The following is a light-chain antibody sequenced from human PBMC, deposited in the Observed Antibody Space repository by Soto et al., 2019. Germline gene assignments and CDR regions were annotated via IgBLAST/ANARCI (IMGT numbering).Light chain of an antibody. CDR1: QSVSGSY. Sequence: EIVLTQSPGTLSLSLGERATLSCSASQSVSGSYLAWYQQNPGQAPRLLIYGASSRATGIPDRFSGSGSGTDFTLTSTRLEPEDFAVYYCQQYGSSPSWTFGQGTPVEIK. J-gene: IGKJ1*01. V-gene: IGKV3-20*01. CDR3: QQYGSSPSWT. CDR2: GAS.